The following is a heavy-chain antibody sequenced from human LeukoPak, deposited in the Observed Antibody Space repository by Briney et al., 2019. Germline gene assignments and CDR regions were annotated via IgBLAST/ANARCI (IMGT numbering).Heavy chain of an antibody. V-gene: IGHV1-69*05. J-gene: IGHJ4*02. CDR2: INPNFGTA. D-gene: IGHD2-8*01. Sequence: SVKVSCKASGCTFTSYAISWVRQAPGQGLEWMGGINPNFGTANYAQKFQGRVTITTDESMSTAYMELSSLRSEDTAVYYCSKDDDYTNYFFDYWGQGTLVTVSS. CDR1: GCTFTSYA. CDR3: SKDDDYTNYFFDY.